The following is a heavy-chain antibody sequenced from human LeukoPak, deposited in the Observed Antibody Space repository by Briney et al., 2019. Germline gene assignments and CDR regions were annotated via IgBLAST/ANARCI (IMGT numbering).Heavy chain of an antibody. CDR3: AKATGYLL. CDR2: ISNSDGST. CDR1: GFTFSSYA. Sequence: GGSLRLSCAASGFTFSSYAMSWVRQAPGKGLEWVSTISNSDGSTYYADSVKGRFSISRDNSENTLYLQMNSLRAEDTAVYYCAKATGYLLWGQGTLVTVSS. J-gene: IGHJ4*02. D-gene: IGHD1-14*01. V-gene: IGHV3-23*01.